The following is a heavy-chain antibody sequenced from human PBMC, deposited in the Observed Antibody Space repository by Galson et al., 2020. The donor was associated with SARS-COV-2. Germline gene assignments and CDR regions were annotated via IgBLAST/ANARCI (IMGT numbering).Heavy chain of an antibody. Sequence: SETLSLTCAVSGGSINSSNWYTWVRQSPGKGLEWIGEIYHSGGASYNPSLKSRVTMSVDTSKNQISLKLTSVTAADTAVYFCARDSSSWSPFLQHWGQGTLVTVSS. CDR2: IYHSGGA. CDR3: ARDSSSWSPFLQH. V-gene: IGHV4-4*02. D-gene: IGHD6-13*01. J-gene: IGHJ1*01. CDR1: GGSINSSNW.